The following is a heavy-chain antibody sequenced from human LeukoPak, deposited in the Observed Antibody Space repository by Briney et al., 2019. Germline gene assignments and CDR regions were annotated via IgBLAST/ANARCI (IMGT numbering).Heavy chain of an antibody. CDR2: ISYSGSA. J-gene: IGHJ5*02. CDR3: ARVNHVYCSTAACFRAGWFDP. V-gene: IGHV4-30-4*01. CDR1: GGSIGRGDYF. D-gene: IGHD2-15*01. Sequence: PSQTLSLTCIVSGGSIGRGDYFGTWIRQPPGKGLEWIGYISYSGSAHYNPSLKSRLTISIDRSKTQFSLSLTSVTAADTAVYYCARVNHVYCSTAACFRAGWFDPWGQGTLVTVSS.